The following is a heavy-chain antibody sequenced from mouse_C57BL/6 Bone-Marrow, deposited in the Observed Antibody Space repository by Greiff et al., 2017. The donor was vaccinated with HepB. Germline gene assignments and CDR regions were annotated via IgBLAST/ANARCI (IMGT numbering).Heavy chain of an antibody. CDR1: GFTFSSYT. CDR2: ISGGGGNT. V-gene: IGHV5-9*01. CDR3: ARPLTGSFAY. Sequence: EVKLEESGGGLVKPGGSLKLSCAASGFTFSSYTMSWVRQTPEKRLEWVATISGGGGNTYYPDSVKGRFTISRDNAKNTLYLQMSSLRSEDTALYYCARPLTGSFAYWGQGTLVTVSA. D-gene: IGHD4-1*01. J-gene: IGHJ3*01.